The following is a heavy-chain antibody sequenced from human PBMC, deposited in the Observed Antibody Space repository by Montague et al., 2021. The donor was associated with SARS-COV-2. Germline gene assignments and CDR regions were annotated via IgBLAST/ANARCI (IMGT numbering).Heavy chain of an antibody. CDR2: IYGDDDN. Sequence: PALVKPTQTLTLTCTFSGFSLSASEVGVGWIRQPPGKAPEFLALIYGDDDNRYKPSLKSRLTITKVTSKNQVVLTMTNVDPVDTATYYCAHFGILRYFDLGGQGTLVTVSS. V-gene: IGHV2-5*02. D-gene: IGHD3-9*01. CDR3: AHFGILRYFDL. J-gene: IGHJ4*02. CDR1: GFSLSASEVG.